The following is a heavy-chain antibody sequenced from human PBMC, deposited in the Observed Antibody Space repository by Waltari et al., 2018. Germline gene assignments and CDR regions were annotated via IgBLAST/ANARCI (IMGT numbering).Heavy chain of an antibody. CDR3: ARDEAETIVGAILNRGAFDI. J-gene: IGHJ3*02. Sequence: EVQLVESGGGLVKPGGSLRLSCAASGFTFSNAWMSWVRQAPGKGLEWVGRIKSKTDGGTTDYAAPVKGRFTNSRDDSKNTLYLQMNSLRAEDTAVYYCARDEAETIVGAILNRGAFDIWGQGTMVTVSS. CDR1: GFTFSNAW. V-gene: IGHV3-15*01. D-gene: IGHD1-26*01. CDR2: IKSKTDGGTT.